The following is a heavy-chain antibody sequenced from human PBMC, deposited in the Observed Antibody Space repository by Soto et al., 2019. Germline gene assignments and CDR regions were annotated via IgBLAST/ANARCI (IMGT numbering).Heavy chain of an antibody. Sequence: GGSLRLSCAASGFNFSNHWMHWVRQRPAEGLVWVSRITSDGKSKAYAESVKGRFAISRDNAKNTLYLQMNGLTAEDTAVYYCARESGDWPLNWFDPWGKGTLVTVSS. CDR3: ARESGDWPLNWFDP. D-gene: IGHD2-21*02. V-gene: IGHV3-74*01. J-gene: IGHJ5*02. CDR1: GFNFSNHW. CDR2: ITSDGKSK.